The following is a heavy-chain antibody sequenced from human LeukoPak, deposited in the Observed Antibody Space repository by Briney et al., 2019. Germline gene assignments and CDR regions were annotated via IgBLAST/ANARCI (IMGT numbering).Heavy chain of an antibody. CDR1: EFSFSSYA. Sequence: GGSLRLSCAASEFSFSSYAMNWVRQAPGKGLEWVSTISGSGGTTYYADSVKGRFTISRDNSKNMLYLQMSSLRAEDTALYFCAKAGGSTSWYLHDEYWGQGTLVTVSS. J-gene: IGHJ4*02. CDR3: AKAGGSTSWYLHDEY. CDR2: ISGSGGTT. D-gene: IGHD6-13*01. V-gene: IGHV3-23*01.